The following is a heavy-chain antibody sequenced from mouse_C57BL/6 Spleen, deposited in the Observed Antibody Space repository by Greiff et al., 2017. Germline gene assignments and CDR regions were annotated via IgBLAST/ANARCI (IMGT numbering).Heavy chain of an antibody. CDR1: GYTFTSYW. CDR2: IDPSDSET. J-gene: IGHJ4*01. CDR3: AKDGKAMDY. V-gene: IGHV1-52*01. Sequence: VQLQQPGAELVRPGSSVKLSCKASGYTFTSYWMHWVKQRPIQGLEWIGNIDPSDSETHYNQKFKDKATLTVDKSSSTAYMQLSSLTSEDSAVDYCAKDGKAMDYWCQGTSVTVSS.